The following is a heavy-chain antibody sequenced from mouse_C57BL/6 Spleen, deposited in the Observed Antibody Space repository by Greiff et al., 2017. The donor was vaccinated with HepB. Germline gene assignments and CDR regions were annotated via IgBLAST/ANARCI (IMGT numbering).Heavy chain of an antibody. D-gene: IGHD2-14*01. J-gene: IGHJ1*03. CDR1: GYTFTSYW. Sequence: QVQLQQSGAELAKPGASVKLSCKASGYTFTSYWMHWVKQRPGQGLEWIGYINPSSGYTKYNQKFKDKATLTADKSSSTAYMQLSSLTYEDSAVYYCARDHRGTYWYFDVWGTGTTVTVSS. CDR2: INPSSGYT. V-gene: IGHV1-7*01. CDR3: ARDHRGTYWYFDV.